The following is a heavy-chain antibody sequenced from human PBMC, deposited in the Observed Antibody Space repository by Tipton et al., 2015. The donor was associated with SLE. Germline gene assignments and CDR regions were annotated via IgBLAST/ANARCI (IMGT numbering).Heavy chain of an antibody. Sequence: TLSLTCAVYGGSFSGYYWSWIRQPPGKGLEWIGEINHSGSTNYNPSLKSRVTISVDTSKNQFSLKLSSVTAADTAVYYCAGKDTAMVDYWGQGTLVTVSS. J-gene: IGHJ4*02. CDR2: INHSGST. V-gene: IGHV4-34*01. CDR3: AGKDTAMVDY. D-gene: IGHD5-18*01. CDR1: GGSFSGYY.